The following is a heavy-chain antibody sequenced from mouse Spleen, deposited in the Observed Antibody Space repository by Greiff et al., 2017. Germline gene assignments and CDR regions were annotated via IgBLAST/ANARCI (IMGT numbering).Heavy chain of an antibody. Sequence: QVQLKQSGAELVRPGASVTLSCKASGYTFTDYEMHWVKQTPVHGLEWIGAIDPETGGTAYNQKFKGKAILTADKSSSTAYMELRSLTSEDSALYYCTRPPWYYDGSYGAMDYWGQGTSVTVSS. CDR3: TRPPWYYDGSYGAMDY. D-gene: IGHD1-1*01. CDR2: IDPETGGT. V-gene: IGHV1-15*01. CDR1: GYTFTDYE. J-gene: IGHJ4*01.